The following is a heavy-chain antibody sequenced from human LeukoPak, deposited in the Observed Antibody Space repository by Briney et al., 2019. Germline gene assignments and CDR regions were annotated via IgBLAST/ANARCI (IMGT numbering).Heavy chain of an antibody. Sequence: GGSLRLSCAASGFTFSTYSMNWVRQAPGKGLEWVSSISSGSSYIYYADSVKGRFTISRDNAKNSLYLQINSLRAEDTAVYYCARDLRDYDFWSGYLKYYYYYYYMDVWGKGTTVTVSS. CDR1: GFTFSTYS. D-gene: IGHD3-3*01. V-gene: IGHV3-21*01. CDR2: ISSGSSYI. J-gene: IGHJ6*03. CDR3: ARDLRDYDFWSGYLKYYYYYYYMDV.